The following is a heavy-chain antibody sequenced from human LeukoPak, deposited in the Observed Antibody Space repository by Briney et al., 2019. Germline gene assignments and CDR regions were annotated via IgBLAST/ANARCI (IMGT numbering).Heavy chain of an antibody. CDR3: AKDSDGSGSPSPFDY. CDR1: GFTFSSYW. J-gene: IGHJ4*02. Sequence: GGSLRLSCAASGFTFSSYWMNWVRQAPGKGLVWVSRIASDGSSTTYADSVKGRFSISRDNAKNSLYLQMNSLRAEDTALYYCAKDSDGSGSPSPFDYWGQGTLVTVSS. V-gene: IGHV3-74*01. CDR2: IASDGSST. D-gene: IGHD3-10*01.